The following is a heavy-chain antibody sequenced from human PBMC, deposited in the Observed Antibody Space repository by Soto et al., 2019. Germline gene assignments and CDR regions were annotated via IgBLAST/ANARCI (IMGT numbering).Heavy chain of an antibody. CDR1: GFTFSSYS. D-gene: IGHD4-17*01. Sequence: PGGSLRLSCAASGFTFSSYSMNWVRQAPGKGLEWVSSISSSSSYIYYADSVKGRFTISRDNAKNSLYLQMNSLRAEDTAVYYCAGLMTTVVSNWFDPWGQGTLVTVSS. V-gene: IGHV3-21*01. J-gene: IGHJ5*02. CDR3: AGLMTTVVSNWFDP. CDR2: ISSSSSYI.